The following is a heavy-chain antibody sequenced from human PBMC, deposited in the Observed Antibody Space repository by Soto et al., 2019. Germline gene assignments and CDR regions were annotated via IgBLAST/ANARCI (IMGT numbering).Heavy chain of an antibody. V-gene: IGHV3-23*01. Sequence: VGSLRLSCAASGFTFSTYAMSWVRQAPGKGLEWVSGISENGGITYYADSVKGRFTISRDNSKNTLYLQMNSLRAEDTAVYYCAKPIYYDSSGQVYWGQGTLVTVSS. CDR2: ISENGGIT. CDR3: AKPIYYDSSGQVY. J-gene: IGHJ4*02. CDR1: GFTFSTYA. D-gene: IGHD3-22*01.